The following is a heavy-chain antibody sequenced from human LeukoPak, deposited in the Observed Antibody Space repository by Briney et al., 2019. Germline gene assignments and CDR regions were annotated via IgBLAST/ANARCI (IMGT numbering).Heavy chain of an antibody. J-gene: IGHJ4*02. V-gene: IGHV3-23*01. Sequence: GGSLRLSCAASGFTFSSYAMSWVRQAPGKGLEWVSAISGSGGSTYYADSVKGRFTISRDNSKNTLYLQMNSLRAEDTAVYYCAKGDCSSTSCQAGNWGQGTLVTVSS. CDR3: AKGDCSSTSCQAGN. CDR1: GFTFSSYA. D-gene: IGHD2-2*01. CDR2: ISGSGGST.